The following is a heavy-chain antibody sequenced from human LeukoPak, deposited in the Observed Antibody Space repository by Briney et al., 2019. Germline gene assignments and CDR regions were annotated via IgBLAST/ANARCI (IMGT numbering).Heavy chain of an antibody. CDR2: ISWGGGST. V-gene: IGHV3-43D*04. CDR3: ARAAAGPYYYYYYGMDV. Sequence: GGSLRLSCAASGFTFDDYAMHWVRQAPGKGLEGFSLISWGGGSTYYADSVKGRFTISRDNSKNSLYLQMNGLRAEDTALYYCARAAAGPYYYYYYGMDVWGKGPTVAVSS. CDR1: GFTFDDYA. D-gene: IGHD6-13*01. J-gene: IGHJ6*04.